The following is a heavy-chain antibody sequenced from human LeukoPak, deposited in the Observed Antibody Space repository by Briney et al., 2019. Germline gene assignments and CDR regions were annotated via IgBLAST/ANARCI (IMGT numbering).Heavy chain of an antibody. J-gene: IGHJ4*02. D-gene: IGHD2-2*01. CDR3: AKDRLRIVVVPAAIGY. V-gene: IGHV3-23*01. Sequence: GGSLRLSCAASGFTFSSYAMSWVRQAPGKGLEWVSAISGSGGSTYYADSVKGRFTISRDNSKNTLYLQMNSLRAENTAVYYCAKDRLRIVVVPAAIGYWGQGTLVTVSS. CDR1: GFTFSSYA. CDR2: ISGSGGST.